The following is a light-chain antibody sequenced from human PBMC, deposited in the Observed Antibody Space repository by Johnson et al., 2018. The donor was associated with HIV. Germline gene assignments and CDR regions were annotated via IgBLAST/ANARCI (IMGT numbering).Light chain of an antibody. V-gene: IGLV1-51*02. CDR2: ENN. CDR3: ATWDTSLSAGGV. Sequence: QSVLTQPPSVSAAPGQKVTISCSGSSSNIGNNYVSWYQQLPGTAPKLLICENNERPSGIPDRFSGSKSGTSATLDITGLQTGDEADYYCATWDTSLSAGGVFGTGTKVTVL. J-gene: IGLJ1*01. CDR1: SSNIGNNY.